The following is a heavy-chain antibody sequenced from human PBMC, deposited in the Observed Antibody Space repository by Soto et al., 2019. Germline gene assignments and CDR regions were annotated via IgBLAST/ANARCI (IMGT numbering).Heavy chain of an antibody. Sequence: QVQLVQSGAEVKKPGSSVKVSCKASGGTFSSYAISWVRQAPGQGLEWMGGIIPIFGTANYAQKFQGRVTITADDSTSTAYMELSSLRSEDTAVYYCARSPGGYYDSSGYFAYWGQGTLVTVSS. J-gene: IGHJ4*02. CDR2: IIPIFGTA. CDR3: ARSPGGYYDSSGYFAY. CDR1: GGTFSSYA. V-gene: IGHV1-69*01. D-gene: IGHD3-22*01.